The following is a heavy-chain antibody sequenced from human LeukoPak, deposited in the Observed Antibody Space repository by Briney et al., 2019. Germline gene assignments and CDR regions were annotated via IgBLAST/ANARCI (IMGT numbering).Heavy chain of an antibody. CDR2: IWYDGSNK. J-gene: IGHJ3*02. V-gene: IGHV3-33*06. D-gene: IGHD6-25*01. CDR1: GFTFSSYG. Sequence: GRSLRLSCAASGFTFSSYGMHWVRQAPGKGLEWVAVIWYDGSNKYYADSVKGRFTISRDNSKNTLYLQMSSLRAEDTAVYYCAKDPIAAANDAFDIWGQGTMVTVSS. CDR3: AKDPIAAANDAFDI.